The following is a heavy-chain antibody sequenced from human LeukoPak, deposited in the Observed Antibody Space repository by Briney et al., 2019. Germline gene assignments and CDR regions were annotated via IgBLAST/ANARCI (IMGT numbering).Heavy chain of an antibody. J-gene: IGHJ6*03. Sequence: SETLSLTCTVSGGSISNYYWSWIRQPAAKGLEWIGRIYTTGSTDYNPSLKSRVTISLDTSKNQFSLKITSVTAADTAVYYCAREGDYNWNYRAYYYYYMDVWGKGTTVTVPS. CDR1: GGSISNYY. V-gene: IGHV4-4*07. CDR2: IYTTGST. D-gene: IGHD1-7*01. CDR3: AREGDYNWNYRAYYYYYMDV.